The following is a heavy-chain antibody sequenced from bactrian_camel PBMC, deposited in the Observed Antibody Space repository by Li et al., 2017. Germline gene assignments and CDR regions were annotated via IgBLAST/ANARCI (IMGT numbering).Heavy chain of an antibody. CDR1: RGRYSVNC. V-gene: IGHV3S54*01. D-gene: IGHD2*01. CDR3: AGRQYCYKAVYDY. Sequence: VQLVESGGGSAQPGGSLRLSCAVSRGRYSVNCIGWFRQDSGNAREGVAGISTGGGSTYYADSVKGRFTISHDNANDAVYLQMNSLKSEDTAMYYCAGRQYCYKAVYDYYGQGTQVTVS. J-gene: IGHJ4*01. CDR2: ISTGGGST.